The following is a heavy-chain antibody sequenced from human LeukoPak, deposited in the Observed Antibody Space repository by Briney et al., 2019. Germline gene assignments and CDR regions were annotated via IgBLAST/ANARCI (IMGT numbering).Heavy chain of an antibody. J-gene: IGHJ6*02. CDR2: ISWDESTT. CDR3: ARGPNRWWVVSRNWGMDV. D-gene: IGHD7-27*01. V-gene: IGHV3-43*01. Sequence: GGSLRLSCAASADSIGDHSMHWVRQAPGEGLEWVSLISWDESTTYYADSVKGRFTVSRDNSKSSLYLQMNSLRTEDTALYYCARGPNRWWVVSRNWGMDVWARGPRSPSP. CDR1: ADSIGDHS.